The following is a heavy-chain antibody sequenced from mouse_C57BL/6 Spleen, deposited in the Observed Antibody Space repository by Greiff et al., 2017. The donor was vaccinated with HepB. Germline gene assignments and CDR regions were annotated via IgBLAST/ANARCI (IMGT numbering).Heavy chain of an antibody. J-gene: IGHJ4*01. Sequence: VKLVESGPGLVQPSQSLSITCTVSGFSLTSYGVHWVRQSPGKGLEWLGVIWSGGSTDYNAAFISRLSISKDNSKSQVFFKMNSLQADDTAIYYCARSPLYYDYEGMDYWGQGTSVTVSS. CDR2: IWSGGST. D-gene: IGHD2-4*01. V-gene: IGHV2-2*01. CDR3: ARSPLYYDYEGMDY. CDR1: GFSLTSYG.